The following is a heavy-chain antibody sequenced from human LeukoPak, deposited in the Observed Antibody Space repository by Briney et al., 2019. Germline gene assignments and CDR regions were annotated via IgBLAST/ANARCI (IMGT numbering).Heavy chain of an antibody. Sequence: GSLRLSCAASGSTFSNYAMNWVRQAPGKGLEWVSGISGSDGSTYYADSVKGRFTISRDNSKNTLYLQMNSLRAEDTAVFYCAKSNDWSGMYYFDYWGQGTLVTVSS. D-gene: IGHD3-9*01. CDR2: ISGSDGST. CDR1: GSTFSNYA. J-gene: IGHJ4*02. CDR3: AKSNDWSGMYYFDY. V-gene: IGHV3-23*01.